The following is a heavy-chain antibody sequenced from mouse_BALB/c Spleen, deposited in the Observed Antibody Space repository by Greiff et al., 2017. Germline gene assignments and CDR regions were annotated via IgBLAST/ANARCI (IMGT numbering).Heavy chain of an antibody. J-gene: IGHJ4*01. D-gene: IGHD2-14*01. CDR2: IHYSGST. Sequence: DVQLQESGPDLVKPSQSLSLTCTVTGYSITSGYSWHWIRQFPGNKLEWMGYIHYSGSTNYNPSLKSRISITRDTSKNQFFLQLNSVTTEDTATYYCARSLGYRYDGGDAMDYWGQGTSVTVSS. CDR3: ARSLGYRYDGGDAMDY. V-gene: IGHV3-1*02. CDR1: GYSITSGYS.